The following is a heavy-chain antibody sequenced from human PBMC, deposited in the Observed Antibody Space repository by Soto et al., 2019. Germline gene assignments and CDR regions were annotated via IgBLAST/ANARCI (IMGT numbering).Heavy chain of an antibody. Sequence: QVQLVQSGSELKKPGASVKVSCKASGYTFTSYAMNWVRQAPGQGLEWMGWINTNTGNPTYAQGFTGRFVFSLDTSVSTASLQICSLKAEDTAVYYCASPSTPSGYSSSWYGDYYYGMDVWGQGTTVTVSS. CDR3: ASPSTPSGYSSSWYGDYYYGMDV. D-gene: IGHD6-13*01. CDR1: GYTFTSYA. J-gene: IGHJ6*02. CDR2: INTNTGNP. V-gene: IGHV7-4-1*01.